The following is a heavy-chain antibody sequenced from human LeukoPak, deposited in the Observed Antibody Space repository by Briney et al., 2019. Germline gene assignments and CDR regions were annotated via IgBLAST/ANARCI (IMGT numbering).Heavy chain of an antibody. V-gene: IGHV4-30-2*01. CDR3: AGYHSSGFYYFDY. CDR1: GGSISSGGYS. Sequence: SQTLSLTCAVSGGSISSGGYSWSWIRQPPGKGLEWIGYIYHSGSTYYNPSLKSRVTISVDRSKNQFSLKLSSVTAADTAVYYCAGYHSSGFYYFDYWGQGTLVTVSS. J-gene: IGHJ4*02. D-gene: IGHD6-19*01. CDR2: IYHSGST.